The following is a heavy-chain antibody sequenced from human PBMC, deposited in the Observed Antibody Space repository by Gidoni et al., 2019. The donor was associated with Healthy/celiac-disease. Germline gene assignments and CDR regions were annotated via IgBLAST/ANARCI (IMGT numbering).Heavy chain of an antibody. Sequence: EVQLVESGGGLVQPGGSLRLSCAASGFTFSSYWMSWVRQAPGKGLEWVANIKQDGSAKYYVASVNGRFTISRDNAKNSLYLQMNSLRSEDTAVYYCARDEPSQGIAAAGSLDYWGQGTLVTVSS. CDR1: GFTFSSYW. CDR3: ARDEPSQGIAAAGSLDY. V-gene: IGHV3-7*01. CDR2: IKQDGSAK. J-gene: IGHJ4*02. D-gene: IGHD6-13*01.